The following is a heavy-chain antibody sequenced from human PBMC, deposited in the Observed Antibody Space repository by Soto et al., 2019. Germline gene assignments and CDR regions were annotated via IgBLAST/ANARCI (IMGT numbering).Heavy chain of an antibody. CDR3: AALFSLHSSGTYGMDV. V-gene: IGHV1-58*01. J-gene: IGHJ6*02. CDR2: IVVGSGNT. Sequence: ASVKVSCKASGFTFTSSAVQWVRQARGQRLEWIGWIVVGSGNTNYAQKFQERVTITRDMSTSTAYMELSSLRSEDTAVYYCAALFSLHSSGTYGMDVWGQGTTVTVSS. CDR1: GFTFTSSA. D-gene: IGHD6-19*01.